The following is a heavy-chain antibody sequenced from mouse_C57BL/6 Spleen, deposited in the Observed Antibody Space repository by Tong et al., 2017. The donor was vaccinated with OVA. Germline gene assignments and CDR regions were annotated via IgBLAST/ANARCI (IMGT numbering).Heavy chain of an antibody. D-gene: IGHD2-14*01. CDR1: GYAFTNYL. CDR2: INPGSGGT. Sequence: VQLQQSGAELVRPGTSVKVSCKASGYAFTNYLIEWVKQRPGQGLEWIGVINPGSGGTNYNEKFKGKATLTADKSSSTAYMQISSRTYDDSAVYFCARSTIGTTEYFYYWGQGTTLTVSS. V-gene: IGHV1-54*01. J-gene: IGHJ2*01. CDR3: ARSTIGTTEYFYY.